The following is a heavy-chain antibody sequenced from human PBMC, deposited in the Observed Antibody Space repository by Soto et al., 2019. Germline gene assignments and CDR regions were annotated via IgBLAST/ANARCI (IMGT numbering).Heavy chain of an antibody. Sequence: QLVESGGGLVQPGGSLRLSCTGSGLSLSRYWMSWVRQVPGKGLEWLANIKQDGSEKIYVDSVKGRFTISRDNAKNSVYLQMNSLRAEDTAFYYCARDHVLGAPTLDFWGQGTLVTVSS. CDR3: ARDHVLGAPTLDF. CDR1: GLSLSRYW. V-gene: IGHV3-7*01. J-gene: IGHJ4*02. D-gene: IGHD1-26*01. CDR2: IKQDGSEK.